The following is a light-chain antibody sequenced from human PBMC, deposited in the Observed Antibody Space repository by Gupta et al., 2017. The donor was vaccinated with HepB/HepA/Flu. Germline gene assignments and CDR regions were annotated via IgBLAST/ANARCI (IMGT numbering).Light chain of an antibody. J-gene: IGKJ1*01. CDR3: QQYGSAQGWT. CDR1: QSVSSSY. V-gene: IGKV3-20*01. CDR2: GAS. Sequence: EIVLTQSPGTLSLSPGERATLSCRASQSVSSSYLAWYQQKPDQAPRLLIYGASSRATGIPDRFSGSGSGTDFTLTISRLEPEDYAVYYCQQYGSAQGWTFGQGTKVEIK.